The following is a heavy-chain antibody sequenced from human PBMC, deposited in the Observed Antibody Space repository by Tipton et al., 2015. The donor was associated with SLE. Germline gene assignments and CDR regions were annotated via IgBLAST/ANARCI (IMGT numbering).Heavy chain of an antibody. CDR2: ISWDGGST. D-gene: IGHD1-26*01. V-gene: IGHV3-43D*04. CDR1: GFTFDDYA. CDR3: AKDNSGSYHDAFDI. Sequence: SLRLSCAASGFTFDDYAMHWVRQAPGKGLEWVSLISWDGGSTYYADSVKGRFTISRDSSKNSLYLQMNRLRAEDTALYYCAKDNSGSYHDAFDIWGQGTMVTVSS. J-gene: IGHJ3*02.